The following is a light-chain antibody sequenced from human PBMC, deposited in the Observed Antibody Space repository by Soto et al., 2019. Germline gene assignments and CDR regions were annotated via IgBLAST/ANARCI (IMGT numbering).Light chain of an antibody. CDR2: EGS. Sequence: QSALTQPASVSGSPGQSITISCTGTSSDVGSSNLVSWYQQHPGKAPKVMIYEGSKRPSGVSNSFSGSKSGNTASLTISGLQAEDEADYYCCSFAGSSTYVFGTGTKVTVL. J-gene: IGLJ1*01. CDR1: SSDVGSSNL. CDR3: CSFAGSSTYV. V-gene: IGLV2-23*01.